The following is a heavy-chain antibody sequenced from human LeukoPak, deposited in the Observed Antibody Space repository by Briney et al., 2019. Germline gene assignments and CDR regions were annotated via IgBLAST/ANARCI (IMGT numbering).Heavy chain of an antibody. D-gene: IGHD6-13*01. CDR1: GFTFSSYA. CDR3: VKVEQQLVRGDSDY. Sequence: GGSLRHSCSASGFTFSSYAMHWVRQAPGKGLEYVSAISSNGGSTYYADSVKGRFTISRDNSKNTLYLQMSSLRAEDTAVYYCVKVEQQLVRGDSDYWGQGTLVTVSS. CDR2: ISSNGGST. J-gene: IGHJ4*02. V-gene: IGHV3-64D*06.